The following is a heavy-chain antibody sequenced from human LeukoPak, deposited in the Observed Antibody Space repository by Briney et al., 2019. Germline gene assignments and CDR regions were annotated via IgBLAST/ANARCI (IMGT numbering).Heavy chain of an antibody. J-gene: IGHJ5*02. CDR1: GGAITNYY. Sequence: PSETLSLTCGVSGGAITNYYWNWIRQAPGKGLEWLGYISHIGSTNYNPSLKSRVTISVDTSKNQISLRLSSVTAADTAVYYCARDRVGGWYWLDPWGQGTLVTVSS. V-gene: IGHV4-59*01. D-gene: IGHD6-19*01. CDR2: ISHIGST. CDR3: ARDRVGGWYWLDP.